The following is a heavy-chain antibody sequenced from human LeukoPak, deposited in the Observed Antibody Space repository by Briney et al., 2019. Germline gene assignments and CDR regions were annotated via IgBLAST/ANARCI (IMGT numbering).Heavy chain of an antibody. D-gene: IGHD5-18*01. CDR2: ISYDGSNK. Sequence: TGGSLRLSCAASGFTFSSYGMHWVRQAPGKGLEWVAVISYDGSNKYYADSVKGRFTISRDNSKNTLYLQMNSLRAEDTAVYYCANEVDPEDTATGAWTTGGQGTLVTVSS. CDR1: GFTFSSYG. J-gene: IGHJ4*02. CDR3: ANEVDPEDTATGAWTT. V-gene: IGHV3-30*18.